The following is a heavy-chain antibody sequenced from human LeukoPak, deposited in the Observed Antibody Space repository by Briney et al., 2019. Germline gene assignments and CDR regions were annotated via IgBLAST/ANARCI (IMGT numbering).Heavy chain of an antibody. D-gene: IGHD5-12*01. J-gene: IGHJ4*02. Sequence: ASVKVSCKASGYTFTSYYMHWVRQAPGQGLEWMGIINPSGDSTTYAQKFQGRVTMTRDTSTSTVYMDLSSLRSDDTAVYYCARALTIASKRGYSGYDLAPVGYWGQGTLVTVSS. CDR2: INPSGDST. V-gene: IGHV1-46*01. CDR1: GYTFTSYY. CDR3: ARALTIASKRGYSGYDLAPVGY.